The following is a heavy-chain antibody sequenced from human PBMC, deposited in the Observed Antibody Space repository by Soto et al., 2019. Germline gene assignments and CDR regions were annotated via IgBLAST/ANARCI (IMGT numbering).Heavy chain of an antibody. V-gene: IGHV1-46*03. CDR1: GYTFTTYY. CDR3: GSDGGYQRFDY. J-gene: IGHJ4*02. Sequence: QVQLVQSGAEVKKPGASVKVSCKASGYTFTTYYIHWVRQAPGQGLEWMGIINPSGGNITYSLKLQGRVTMTRETSTCTVYMELSSLRSAETAVYYCGSDGGYQRFDYWGQGALVTVSP. CDR2: INPSGGNI. D-gene: IGHD2-2*01.